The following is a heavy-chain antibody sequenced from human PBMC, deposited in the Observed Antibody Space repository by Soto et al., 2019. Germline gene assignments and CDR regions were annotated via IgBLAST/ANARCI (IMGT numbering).Heavy chain of an antibody. CDR3: ARQQKRGVWLCDV. Sequence: QVQLVESGGGVVQPGRSLELSCAASGFTFSSYALHWVRQAPGKGLDWVAVISSDVNYKYYADSVKGRFTISRDNSRDRLYLQMNSLRAEDTAVYYCARQQKRGVWLCDVWGQGTLVTVSS. D-gene: IGHD6-13*01. V-gene: IGHV3-30-3*01. J-gene: IGHJ4*02. CDR2: ISSDVNYK. CDR1: GFTFSSYA.